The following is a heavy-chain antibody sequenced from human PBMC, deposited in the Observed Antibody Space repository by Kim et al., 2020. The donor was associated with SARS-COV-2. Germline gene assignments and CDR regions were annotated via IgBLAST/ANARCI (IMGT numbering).Heavy chain of an antibody. Sequence: NYAQKFQGRGTITADESTSTAYMELSSLRSEDTAVYYCARVLNPYSGDYYWGQGTLVTVSS. V-gene: IGHV1-69*01. D-gene: IGHD1-26*01. CDR3: ARVLNPYSGDYY. J-gene: IGHJ4*02.